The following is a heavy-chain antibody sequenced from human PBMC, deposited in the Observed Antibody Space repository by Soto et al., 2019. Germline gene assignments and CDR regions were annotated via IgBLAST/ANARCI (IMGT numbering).Heavy chain of an antibody. CDR2: IYYSGST. Sequence: SVTLSLTCPVCGGCISRYYWSWLRQPPGKGLERIGYIYYSGSTRYNPSLKSRVTISVDPSKNQFSLKLSSVTAADTAVYYCSSYGYYVDYRGQETLVSVTS. CDR1: GGCISRYY. V-gene: IGHV4-59*08. CDR3: SSYGYYVDY. J-gene: IGHJ4*02. D-gene: IGHD4-17*01.